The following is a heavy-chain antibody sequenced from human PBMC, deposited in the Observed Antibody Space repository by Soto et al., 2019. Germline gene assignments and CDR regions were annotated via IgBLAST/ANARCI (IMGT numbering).Heavy chain of an antibody. D-gene: IGHD3-22*01. CDR2: IYYSGST. CDR3: ARGGNYYDSSGYYPHNWFDP. CDR1: GGSISSGGYY. V-gene: IGHV4-31*03. Sequence: SETLSLTCTVSGGSISSGGYYWSWIRQHPGKGLEWIGYIYYSGSTYYNPSLKSRVTISVDTSKNQFSLKLSSVTAADTAVYYCARGGNYYDSSGYYPHNWFDPWGQGTLVTVSS. J-gene: IGHJ5*02.